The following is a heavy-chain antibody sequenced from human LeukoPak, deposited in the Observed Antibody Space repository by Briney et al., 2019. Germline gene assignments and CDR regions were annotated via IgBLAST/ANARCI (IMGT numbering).Heavy chain of an antibody. Sequence: SVKVSCKASGGTFSSYAINWVRQAPGQGLEWMGWINPNSGGTNYAQKFQGRVTMTRDTSISTAYMELSRLRSDDTAVYYCASLDSSGSDDYWGQGTLVTVSS. CDR3: ASLDSSGSDDY. D-gene: IGHD3-22*01. CDR1: GGTFSSYA. V-gene: IGHV1-2*02. CDR2: INPNSGGT. J-gene: IGHJ4*02.